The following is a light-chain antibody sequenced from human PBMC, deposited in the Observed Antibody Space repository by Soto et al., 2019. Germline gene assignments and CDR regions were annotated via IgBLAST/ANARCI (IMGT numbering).Light chain of an antibody. Sequence: EIVMTQSRASLSVSPGERATLSCRASQSVSSNLAWYQQKPGQAPRLLIYGASTRATGIPARFSGSGSGTEFTLTISTLQSEDFAFYYCQQYNNWLGPFGQGTKAEFK. CDR3: QQYNNWLGP. CDR1: QSVSSN. V-gene: IGKV3-15*01. J-gene: IGKJ1*01. CDR2: GAS.